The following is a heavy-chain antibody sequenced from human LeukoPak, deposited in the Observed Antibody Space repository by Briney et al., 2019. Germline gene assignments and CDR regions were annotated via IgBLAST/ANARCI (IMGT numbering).Heavy chain of an antibody. Sequence: GGSLRLSCAASGFTFSSYSMHWVRQAPGKGLEYVSGISSNGGSTYYADSVKGRFTISRDNSKNTVNLQMGSLRIEDTAIYHCARMTLYGSGTVDWGQGILVTVSS. CDR2: ISSNGGST. V-gene: IGHV3-64*02. CDR1: GFTFSSYS. CDR3: ARMTLYGSGTVD. J-gene: IGHJ4*02. D-gene: IGHD3-10*01.